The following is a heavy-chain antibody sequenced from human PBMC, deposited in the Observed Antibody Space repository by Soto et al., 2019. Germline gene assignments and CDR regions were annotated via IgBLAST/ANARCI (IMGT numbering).Heavy chain of an antibody. J-gene: IGHJ4*02. D-gene: IGHD6-6*01. V-gene: IGHV4-39*07. CDR3: AREFSNSPEAFDS. CDR1: GGSISSSSYY. Sequence: SETLSLTCTVSGGSISSSSYYWGWIRQPPGKGLEWIGSIYYTGSTNYNPSLKSRVTISIDTSRNQFSLKLSSVTAADTAVYYCAREFSNSPEAFDSWGQGSLVTVSS. CDR2: IYYTGST.